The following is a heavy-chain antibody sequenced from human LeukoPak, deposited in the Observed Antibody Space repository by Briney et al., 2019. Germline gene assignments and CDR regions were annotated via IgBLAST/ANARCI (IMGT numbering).Heavy chain of an antibody. J-gene: IGHJ4*02. Sequence: GGSLKLSCAASGFTFSGSAMHWVRQASGKGLEWVGRIRSKANSYATAYAASVKGRFTVSRDDSKNTAYLQMNSLKTEDTAVYYCTGRTGGGGYWGQGTLVTVSS. V-gene: IGHV3-73*01. CDR2: IRSKANSYAT. CDR3: TGRTGGGGY. D-gene: IGHD3-16*01. CDR1: GFTFSGSA.